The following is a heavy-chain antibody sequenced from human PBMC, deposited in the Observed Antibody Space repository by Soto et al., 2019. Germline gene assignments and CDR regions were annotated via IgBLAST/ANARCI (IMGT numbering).Heavy chain of an antibody. J-gene: IGHJ4*02. V-gene: IGHV4-39*01. CDR3: ARLSGEWSGYSNILDY. CDR1: GGSISSSSYY. Sequence: SETLSLTCTVSGGSISSSSYYWGWIRQPPGKGLEWIGSIYYSGSTYYNPSLKSRVTISVDTSKNQFSLKLSSVTAADTAVYYCARLSGEWSGYSNILDYWGQGTLVTVSS. CDR2: IYYSGST. D-gene: IGHD3-3*01.